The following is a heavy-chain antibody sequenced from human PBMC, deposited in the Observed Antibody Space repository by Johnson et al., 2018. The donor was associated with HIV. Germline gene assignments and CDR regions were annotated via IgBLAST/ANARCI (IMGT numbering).Heavy chain of an antibody. CDR1: GFPFDDYG. V-gene: IGHV3-20*04. Sequence: VQLVESGGGVARPGGSLRLSCEASGFPFDDYGMTWVRQPPGKGLEWVSGINWNGGSIAYADSVKGRFTISRDNAKNSLYLQMNSLKTEDTAVYYCTTAYQQWLGPDDAVDIWGQGTMVTVSS. D-gene: IGHD6-19*01. CDR2: INWNGGSI. J-gene: IGHJ3*02. CDR3: TTAYQQWLGPDDAVDI.